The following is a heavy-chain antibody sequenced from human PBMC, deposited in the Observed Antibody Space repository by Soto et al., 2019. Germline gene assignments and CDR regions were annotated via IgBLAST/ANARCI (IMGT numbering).Heavy chain of an antibody. Sequence: PSETLSLTCAVSGGSVSSNSYSWGWIRQSPGKGLERIATIYSTENTYYHTSLLSRVTISVDTSMNEFSLRLSSVTAADTAVYYCAILNGYCVGTNCHGYYGMDVWGQGTTVTVSS. V-gene: IGHV4-39*01. J-gene: IGHJ6*02. CDR2: IYSTENT. CDR3: AILNGYCVGTNCHGYYGMDV. CDR1: GGSVSSNSYS. D-gene: IGHD2-21*01.